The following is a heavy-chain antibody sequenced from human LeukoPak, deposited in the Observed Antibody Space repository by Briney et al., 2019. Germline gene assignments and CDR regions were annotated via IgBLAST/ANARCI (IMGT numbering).Heavy chain of an antibody. CDR3: AKDMGGVVIKSAGLDY. J-gene: IGHJ4*02. Sequence: PGGSLRLSCAASGFTFSSSAMSWVPPAPGKGLEWVSAISGSGGSTYYADSVKSRFTISRDNSKNTLYLQMNSLRAEDTAVYYCAKDMGGVVIKSAGLDYWGQGTLATVSS. CDR2: ISGSGGST. V-gene: IGHV3-23*01. CDR1: GFTFSSSA. D-gene: IGHD3-3*01.